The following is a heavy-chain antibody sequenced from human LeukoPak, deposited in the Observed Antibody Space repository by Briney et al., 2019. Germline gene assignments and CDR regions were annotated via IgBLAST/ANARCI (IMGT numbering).Heavy chain of an antibody. CDR2: ISSNGGST. J-gene: IGHJ4*02. CDR3: ARDRITMISSGFDY. Sequence: PGGSLRLSCAASGFTFSSYAMHWVRQAPGKGLGYVSAISSNGGSTYYANSVKGRFIISRDNSKNTLYLQMGSLRAEDMAVYYCARDRITMISSGFDYWGQGTLVTVSS. V-gene: IGHV3-64*01. CDR1: GFTFSSYA. D-gene: IGHD3-22*01.